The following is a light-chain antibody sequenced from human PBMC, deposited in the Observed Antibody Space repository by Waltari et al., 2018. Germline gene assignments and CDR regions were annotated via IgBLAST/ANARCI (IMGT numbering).Light chain of an antibody. J-gene: IGKJ4*01. CDR2: GAS. V-gene: IGKV3-20*01. CDR3: QQYDGSVVT. CDR1: QTITGSW. Sequence: EIVLTQSPGTLSVSPGERVTVSCRASQTITGSWLTWYHQKPGQAPRLLNYGASNRAPGIPDRFSGSGSGTDFTRTISRLEPEDSAVYYCQQYDGSVVTFGGGTKVEIK.